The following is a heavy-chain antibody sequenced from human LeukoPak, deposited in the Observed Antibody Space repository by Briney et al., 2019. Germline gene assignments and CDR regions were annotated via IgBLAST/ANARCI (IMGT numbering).Heavy chain of an antibody. CDR3: ARGRFGARMQTWYYYYGMDV. CDR2: IDHSGST. Sequence: SETLSLTCAVYGGSFSGYYWSWIRQPPGKGLEWIGEIDHSGSTNYNPSLKSRVTISVDTSKNQFSLKLSSVTAADTAVYYCARGRFGARMQTWYYYYGMDVWGKGTTVTVSS. D-gene: IGHD3-10*01. J-gene: IGHJ6*04. CDR1: GGSFSGYY. V-gene: IGHV4-34*01.